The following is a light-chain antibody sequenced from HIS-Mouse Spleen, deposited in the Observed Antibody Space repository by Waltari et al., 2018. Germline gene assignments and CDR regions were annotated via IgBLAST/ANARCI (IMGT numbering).Light chain of an antibody. V-gene: IGLV2-23*01. CDR1: SSDVGSYNL. J-gene: IGLJ3*02. CDR2: EGS. CDR3: CSYAGSWV. Sequence: QSALTQPASVSGSPGQSITISFTGTSSDVGSYNLVTWYQQHPGKAPKLMIYEGSKRPSGVSTRFSGSKSGNTASLTISGLQAEDEADYYCCSYAGSWVFGGGTKLTVL.